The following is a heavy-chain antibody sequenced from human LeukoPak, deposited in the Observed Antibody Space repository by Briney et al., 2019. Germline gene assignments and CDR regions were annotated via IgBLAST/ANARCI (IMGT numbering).Heavy chain of an antibody. Sequence: SETLSLTCAVYGGSFSGYYWSWIRHPPGRGLEWIGEINHSGSTNYNPSLKSRVTISIDTSKNQFSLRLNSVTAADTAMYYCAKSGGYGLIDYWGQGILVTVSS. J-gene: IGHJ4*02. D-gene: IGHD1-26*01. CDR2: INHSGST. V-gene: IGHV4-34*01. CDR3: AKSGGYGLIDY. CDR1: GGSFSGYY.